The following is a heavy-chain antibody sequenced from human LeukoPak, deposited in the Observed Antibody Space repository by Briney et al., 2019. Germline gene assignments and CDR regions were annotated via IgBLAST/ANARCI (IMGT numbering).Heavy chain of an antibody. CDR1: VLTFSSYA. Sequence: GGSLRLSCAASVLTFSSYALSWVRQAPGKGLEWVSAISSGGGSTYYADSVKGRFTISRDNSKNTLYLQMNSLRAEDTAVYYCAKGGVYSSSWYDFDYWGQGTLVTVSS. CDR2: ISSGGGST. CDR3: AKGGVYSSSWYDFDY. D-gene: IGHD6-13*01. J-gene: IGHJ4*02. V-gene: IGHV3-23*01.